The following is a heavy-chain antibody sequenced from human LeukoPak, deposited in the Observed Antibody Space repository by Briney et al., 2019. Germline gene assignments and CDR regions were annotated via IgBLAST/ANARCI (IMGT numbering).Heavy chain of an antibody. CDR1: GFTFSSYA. CDR2: ISYDGSNK. J-gene: IGHJ3*02. CDR3: ARIEWERLGRAFDI. D-gene: IGHD1-26*01. V-gene: IGHV3-30*14. Sequence: GGSLRLSCAASGFTFSSYAMSWVRQAPGKGLEWVAVISYDGSNKYYADSVKGRFTISRDNSKNTLYLQMNSLRAEDMAVYYCARIEWERLGRAFDIWGQGTMVTVSS.